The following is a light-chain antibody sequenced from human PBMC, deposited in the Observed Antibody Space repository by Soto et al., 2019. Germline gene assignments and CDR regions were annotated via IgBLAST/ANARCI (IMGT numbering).Light chain of an antibody. Sequence: EIVVTQSPATLSVSPGERATLSCRASLTVATNIAWYQHKPVQAPRLLIYGASTRATGVSARFSGTGSGTEVTRTISSLQSEHFAVYYCKQYHNWPPQYTFGRGTRLQIK. CDR3: KQYHNWPPQYT. J-gene: IGKJ2*01. CDR2: GAS. CDR1: LTVATN. V-gene: IGKV3-15*01.